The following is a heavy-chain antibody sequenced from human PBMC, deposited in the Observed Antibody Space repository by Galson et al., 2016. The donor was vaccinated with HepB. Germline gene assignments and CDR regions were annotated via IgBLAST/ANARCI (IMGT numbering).Heavy chain of an antibody. CDR3: AKDRYTLSWDPKYYHYGMDV. Sequence: SLRLSCAASGFTFSDYAMSWVRQPPGKGLEWVSTISGSGSSAYYADSVKGRFTISRDNSKNALYLLVNSLRAEDTAVYYCAKDRYTLSWDPKYYHYGMDVWGQGTTVTVSS. J-gene: IGHJ6*02. D-gene: IGHD3-16*02. CDR1: GFTFSDYA. V-gene: IGHV3-23*01. CDR2: ISGSGSSA.